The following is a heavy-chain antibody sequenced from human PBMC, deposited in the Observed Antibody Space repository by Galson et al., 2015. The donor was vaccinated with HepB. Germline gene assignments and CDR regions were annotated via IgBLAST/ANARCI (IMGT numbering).Heavy chain of an antibody. CDR3: AAGTWDSNGPGGIDY. CDR1: GFTFSNYA. Sequence: SLRLSCAASGFTFSNYAMHWVRQAPGKGLEWVAVISYEGSNKYYADSVKGRFTISRDNSKNTLYLQMNSLRPDDTAVYYCAAGTWDSNGPGGIDYWGQGTLVTVSS. D-gene: IGHD3-22*01. CDR2: ISYEGSNK. V-gene: IGHV3-30-3*01. J-gene: IGHJ4*02.